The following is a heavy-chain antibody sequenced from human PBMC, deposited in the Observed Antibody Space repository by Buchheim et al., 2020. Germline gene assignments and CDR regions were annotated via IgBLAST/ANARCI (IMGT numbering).Heavy chain of an antibody. CDR3: ARENRDGYRNGVDV. J-gene: IGHJ6*02. V-gene: IGHV4-39*07. D-gene: IGHD5-24*01. CDR2: IRHSGTT. Sequence: QLQLQESGPGLVKPSETLSLTCTVSGGSISNSAYFWGWIRQPPGKGPEWIATIRHSGTTYFNPSLQNRVTISVETSKNQFSLTLRSVTAADTALYYCARENRDGYRNGVDVWGQGTT. CDR1: GGSISNSAYF.